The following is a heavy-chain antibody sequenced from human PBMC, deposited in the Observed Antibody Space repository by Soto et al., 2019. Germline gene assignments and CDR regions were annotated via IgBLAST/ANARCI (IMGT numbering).Heavy chain of an antibody. J-gene: IGHJ4*02. V-gene: IGHV1-69*13. CDR1: GGTFSSYA. D-gene: IGHD6-13*01. CDR2: IIPIFGTA. Sequence: SVKVSCKASGGTFSSYAISWVRQAPGQGLEWMGGIIPIFGTANYAQKFQGRVTITADESTSTAYMELSSLRSEDTAVYYCASDPTLHSSSWHYWGQGTLVTVSS. CDR3: ASDPTLHSSSWHY.